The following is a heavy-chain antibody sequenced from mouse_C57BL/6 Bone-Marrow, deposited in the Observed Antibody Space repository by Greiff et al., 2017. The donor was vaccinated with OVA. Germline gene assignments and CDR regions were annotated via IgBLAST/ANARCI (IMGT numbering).Heavy chain of an antibody. CDR3: AYYGSSLDWYFDV. Sequence: VQLQQPGAELVKPGASVKLSCKASGYTFTSYWMHWVKQRPGQGLEWIGMIHPNSGSTNYNEKFKSKATLTVDKSSSTAYMQLSRLTSEDSAFYYCAYYGSSLDWYFDVWGTGTTVTVSS. V-gene: IGHV1-64*01. J-gene: IGHJ1*03. CDR2: IHPNSGST. D-gene: IGHD1-1*01. CDR1: GYTFTSYW.